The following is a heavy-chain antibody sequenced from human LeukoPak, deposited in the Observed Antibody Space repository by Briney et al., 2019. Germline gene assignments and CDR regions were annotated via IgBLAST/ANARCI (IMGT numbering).Heavy chain of an antibody. D-gene: IGHD2-21*02. CDR2: ISLNNDDT. V-gene: IGHV1-18*01. J-gene: IGHJ4*02. Sequence: ASVKVSCKASGYSFTKYGISWVRQAPEQGLEWMGWISLNNDDTNYARQFQGRVTLTTDISTSTVYLQLRGLTSDDTAVYYCATDPRFENSGHYEVEYWGQGTLVTVSS. CDR3: ATDPRFENSGHYEVEY. CDR1: GYSFTKYG.